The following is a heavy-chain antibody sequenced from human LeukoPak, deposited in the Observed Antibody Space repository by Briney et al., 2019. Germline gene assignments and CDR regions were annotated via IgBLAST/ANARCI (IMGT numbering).Heavy chain of an antibody. D-gene: IGHD3-22*01. V-gene: IGHV4-34*01. J-gene: IGHJ4*02. CDR3: AGGSSGYYYSAGLRY. Sequence: PSETLSLTCAVYGGSFSGYYWSWIRQPPGKGLEWIGEINHSGSTNYNPSLKSRVTISVDTSKNQFSLKLSSVTAADTAVYYCAGGSSGYYYSAGLRYWGQGTLVTVSS. CDR2: INHSGST. CDR1: GGSFSGYY.